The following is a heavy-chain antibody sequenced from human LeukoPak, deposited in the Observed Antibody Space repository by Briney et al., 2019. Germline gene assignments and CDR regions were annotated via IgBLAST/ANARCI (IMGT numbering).Heavy chain of an antibody. CDR1: GFTFRTYA. CDR2: ISGSGSST. CDR3: AKGHYYDSSGYYLFDY. V-gene: IGHV3-23*01. J-gene: IGHJ4*02. Sequence: GGSLRLSCAASGFTFRTYAMNWVRQAPGKGLEWVSGISGSGSSTHYADSVKGRFTISRDNSKNTLYLQMNNLRADDTAVYRCAKGHYYDSSGYYLFDYWGQGTLVTVSS. D-gene: IGHD3-22*01.